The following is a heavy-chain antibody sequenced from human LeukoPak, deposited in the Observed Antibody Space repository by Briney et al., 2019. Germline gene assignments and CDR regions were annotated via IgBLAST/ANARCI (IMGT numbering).Heavy chain of an antibody. V-gene: IGHV3-21*01. CDR2: ISSSSSYI. CDR1: GFTFNSYS. CDR3: ARDSGYSGYDRVLDP. D-gene: IGHD5-12*01. Sequence: PGGSLRLSCAASGFTFNSYSMNWVRQAPGKGLEWVSSISSSSSYIYYADSVKGRFTISRDNAKNSLYLQMNSLRAEDTAVYYCARDSGYSGYDRVLDPWGQGTLVTVSS. J-gene: IGHJ5*02.